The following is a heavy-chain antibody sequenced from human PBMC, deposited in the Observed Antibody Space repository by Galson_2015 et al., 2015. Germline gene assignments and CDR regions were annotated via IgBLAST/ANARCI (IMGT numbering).Heavy chain of an antibody. CDR3: ARDYYGDYYLDY. CDR1: GFTFSSYT. CDR2: ISSSANI. Sequence: SLRLSCAASGFTFSSYTMNWVRQAPGKGLEWVSSISSSANIYYADSVKGRFTISRDNAKNSLFLQMNSLRAEDTAVYYCARDYYGDYYLDYWGQGTTVTVSS. V-gene: IGHV3-21*06. J-gene: IGHJ4*02. D-gene: IGHD4-17*01.